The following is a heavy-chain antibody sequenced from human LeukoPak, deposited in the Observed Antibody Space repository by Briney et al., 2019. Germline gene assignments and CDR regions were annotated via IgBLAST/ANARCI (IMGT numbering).Heavy chain of an antibody. CDR1: GFSFSSYW. J-gene: IGHJ3*02. CDR2: IKQDGSEQ. Sequence: GGSLRLSCVGSGFSFSSYWMACVRQAPAKGLEWVASIKQDGSEQRYVDSVKGRFTISRDNAKNSLFLQMNRLGAEDTAVYYCATSPNPFHRWGQGTKVTVS. CDR3: ATSPNPFHR. V-gene: IGHV3-7*01.